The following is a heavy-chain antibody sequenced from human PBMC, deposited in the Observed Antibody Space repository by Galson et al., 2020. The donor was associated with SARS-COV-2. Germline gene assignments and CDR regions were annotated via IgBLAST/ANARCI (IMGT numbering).Heavy chain of an antibody. J-gene: IGHJ6*02. V-gene: IGHV4-59*08. CDR1: GGSISSYY. CDR3: ARRGYSGYDFRVYYYYGMDV. Sequence: SETLSLTCTVSGGSISSYYWSCIRQPPRKGLEWIGYIYYSGSTNYNPSLKSRVTISVDTSKNQFSLKLSSVTAADTAVYYCARRGYSGYDFRVYYYYGMDVWGQGTTFTVSS. D-gene: IGHD5-12*01. CDR2: IYYSGST.